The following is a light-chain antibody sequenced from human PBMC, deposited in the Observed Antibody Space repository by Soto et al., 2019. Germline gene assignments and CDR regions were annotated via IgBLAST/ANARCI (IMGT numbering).Light chain of an antibody. CDR2: GAS. V-gene: IGKV3-20*01. J-gene: IGKJ2*01. CDR3: QQYGSSMYT. Sequence: EIVLTQSPGTLSLSPGERATLSCRASQSVSSSYLAWYHQKPGQAPRLLIYGASSRATGIPDRFSGSGSVTDFTLTISRLEPEDFAVYYCQQYGSSMYTLGQGTKREI. CDR1: QSVSSSY.